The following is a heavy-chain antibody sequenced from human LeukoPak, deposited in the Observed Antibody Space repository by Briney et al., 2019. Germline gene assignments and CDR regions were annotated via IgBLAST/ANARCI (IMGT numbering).Heavy chain of an antibody. Sequence: GGSLRLSCAASGFTFANYALTWVRQAPGKGLDWVSSITGSPDTTFYADSVRGRFTISRDNSKSTVFLEMNSLRAEDTALYFCAKVRGIAARQAFDFWGRGTMVTVS. V-gene: IGHV3-23*01. CDR1: GFTFANYA. CDR3: AKVRGIAARQAFDF. J-gene: IGHJ3*01. D-gene: IGHD6-25*01. CDR2: ITGSPDTT.